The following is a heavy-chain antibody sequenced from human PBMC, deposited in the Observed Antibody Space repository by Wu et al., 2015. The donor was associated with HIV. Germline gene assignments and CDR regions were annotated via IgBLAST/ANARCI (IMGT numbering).Heavy chain of an antibody. V-gene: IGHV1-8*02. D-gene: IGHD1-26*01. Sequence: QVQLVQSGAQVQKPGTSVRVSCRVSGYTFTSFNTNWIRHAPGRGLEWVGWLNPKSGSAGFGRDFQGRISMTKNNSISTVYMELSGLTSDDTAIYYCARVGVLLTSAELLEYFQHWARAPVSSSRQ. CDR3: ARVGVLLTSAELLEYFQH. J-gene: IGHJ1*01. CDR2: LNPKSGSA. CDR1: GYTFTSFN.